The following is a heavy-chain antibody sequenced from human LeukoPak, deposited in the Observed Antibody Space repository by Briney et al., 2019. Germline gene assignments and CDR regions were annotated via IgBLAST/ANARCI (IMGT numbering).Heavy chain of an antibody. V-gene: IGHV4-34*01. Sequence: SETLSLTCAVYGGSFSGYYWSWIRQPPGKWLEWIGEINHSGSTNYNPSLKSRVTISVDTSKNQFSLKLSSVTAADTAVYYCARELRYFDRRGFDPWGQGTLVTVSS. CDR3: ARELRYFDRRGFDP. D-gene: IGHD3-9*01. CDR2: INHSGST. CDR1: GGSFSGYY. J-gene: IGHJ5*02.